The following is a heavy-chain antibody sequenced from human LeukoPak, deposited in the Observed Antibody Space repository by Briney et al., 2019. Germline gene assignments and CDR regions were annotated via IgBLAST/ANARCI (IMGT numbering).Heavy chain of an antibody. CDR3: ARDLGHAAAGTR. CDR1: GFTFNSYW. V-gene: IGHV3-7*01. Sequence: GGSLRLSCVASGFTFNSYWMSWVRQAPGKGLEWLAGIKGDGSDKRYVDSVKGRFTISRDNAEKSLYLQMNSLRAEDTAVYYCARDLGHAAAGTRWGQGTLVTVSS. J-gene: IGHJ4*02. D-gene: IGHD6-13*01. CDR2: IKGDGSDK.